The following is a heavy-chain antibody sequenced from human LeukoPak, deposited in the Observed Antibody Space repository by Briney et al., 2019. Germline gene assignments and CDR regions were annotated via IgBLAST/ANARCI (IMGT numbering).Heavy chain of an antibody. V-gene: IGHV3-7*01. Sequence: GGSLRLSCAASGFTFSSYWMSWVRQAPGKGLEWVANIKQDGSEKYYVDSVKGRFTIYRDNAKNSLYLQMNSLRAEDTAVYYCARGLTGYYTPYYYYYMDVWGKGTTVTVSS. CDR1: GFTFSSYW. CDR2: IKQDGSEK. CDR3: ARGLTGYYTPYYYYYMDV. D-gene: IGHD3-9*01. J-gene: IGHJ6*03.